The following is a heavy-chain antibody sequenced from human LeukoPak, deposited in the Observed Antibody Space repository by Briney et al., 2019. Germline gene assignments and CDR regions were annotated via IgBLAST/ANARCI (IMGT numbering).Heavy chain of an antibody. Sequence: SETLSLTCTVSGGSISSYYWSWIRQPPGKVLEWIGYISYSGSPNYKASLMSRITMSVDMSKNHISLRLTSVTAADTAVYYCVGHQGSSTYDYWGQGILVTVSS. CDR1: GGSISSYY. J-gene: IGHJ4*02. CDR3: VGHQGSSTYDY. CDR2: ISYSGSP. D-gene: IGHD2/OR15-2a*01. V-gene: IGHV4-59*08.